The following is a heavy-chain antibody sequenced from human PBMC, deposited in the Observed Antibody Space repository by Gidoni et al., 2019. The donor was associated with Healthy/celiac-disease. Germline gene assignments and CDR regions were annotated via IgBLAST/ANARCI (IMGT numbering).Heavy chain of an antibody. J-gene: IGHJ4*02. V-gene: IGHV3-21*01. Sequence: EVQLVESGGCLVKPGWSLSLSCAASGFTFSSYSMNWVRQAPGKGLEWVSSSSSSSSYIDYADSVKGRFTISRDNAKNSLYLQMNSLRAEDTAVYYCARANYDILTGYVDYWGQGTLVTVSS. D-gene: IGHD3-9*01. CDR1: GFTFSSYS. CDR3: ARANYDILTGYVDY. CDR2: SSSSSSYI.